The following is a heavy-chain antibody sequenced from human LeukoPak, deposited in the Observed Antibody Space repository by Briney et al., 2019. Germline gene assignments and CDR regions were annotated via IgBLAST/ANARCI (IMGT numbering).Heavy chain of an antibody. CDR3: ARGRSGPNFQH. CDR1: GGSFSGYY. V-gene: IGHV4-34*01. Sequence: PSETLSLTCAVYGGSFSGYYWCWIRQPPGKGLEWIGEINHSGSTNYNPSLKSRVTISVDTSKNQFSLKLSSVTAADTAVYYCARGRSGPNFQHWGQGTLVTVSS. D-gene: IGHD2-15*01. CDR2: INHSGST. J-gene: IGHJ1*01.